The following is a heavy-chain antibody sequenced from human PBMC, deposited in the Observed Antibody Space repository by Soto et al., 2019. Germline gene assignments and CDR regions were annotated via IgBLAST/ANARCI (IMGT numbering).Heavy chain of an antibody. D-gene: IGHD6-6*01. J-gene: IGHJ4*02. CDR1: GGSISNYY. V-gene: IGHV4-59*01. CDR3: ARSYSSSPRRFDY. Sequence: SETLSLTCTVSGGSISNYYWSWIRQPPGKGLEWIGYIYYSGRTNYNPSLKSRVTISVDKSKNQFSLKLSSVTAADTAVYYCARSYSSSPRRFDYWAQGTLVT. CDR2: IYYSGRT.